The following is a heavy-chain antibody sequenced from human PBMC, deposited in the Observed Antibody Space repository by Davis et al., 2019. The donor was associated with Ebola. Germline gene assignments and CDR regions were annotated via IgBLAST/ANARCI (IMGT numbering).Heavy chain of an antibody. CDR1: DASISGHY. J-gene: IGHJ4*02. D-gene: IGHD3-3*01. CDR3: ARHAPWSGYKNFGY. V-gene: IGHV4-59*08. Sequence: PSETLSLTCTVSDASISGHYWNWFRQPPGKGLEWIGYIYYSGSTNYNPSLKSRLTISVDTSKNQFSLKLSSVTAADTAVYYCARHAPWSGYKNFGYWGQGILVTVSS. CDR2: IYYSGST.